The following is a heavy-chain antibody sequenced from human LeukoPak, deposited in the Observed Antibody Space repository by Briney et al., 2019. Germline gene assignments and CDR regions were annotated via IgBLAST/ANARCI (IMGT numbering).Heavy chain of an antibody. CDR1: GYIFTSNW. CDR3: ARPGSIAVVGSYFDY. V-gene: IGHV5-51*01. D-gene: IGHD6-19*01. Sequence: GESLKIYCKGSGYIFTSNWIGWVRQMPGIGLELMGIIYPGDPDTRYSPSFQGQVTISADKSISTVYLQWSSLKASDTAMYYCARPGSIAVVGSYFDYWGQGTLVTVSS. J-gene: IGHJ4*02. CDR2: IYPGDPDT.